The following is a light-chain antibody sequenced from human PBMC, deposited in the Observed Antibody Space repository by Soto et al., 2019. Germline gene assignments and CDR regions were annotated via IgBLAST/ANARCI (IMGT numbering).Light chain of an antibody. J-gene: IGKJ1*01. V-gene: IGKV1-27*01. CDR1: QGISNY. CDR3: RKYNSAPWT. CDR2: AAS. Sequence: DIQMTQSPSSLSTSVGDRVTITCRASQGISNYLAWYQQKPGKVPKLLIYAASTMQSGVPSRFSGRGPGTDFTITISSLRHEDVATYYCRKYNSAPWTIGYGTKVQIK.